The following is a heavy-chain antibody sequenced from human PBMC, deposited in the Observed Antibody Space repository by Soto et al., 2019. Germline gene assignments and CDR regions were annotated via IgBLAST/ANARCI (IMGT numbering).Heavy chain of an antibody. CDR1: GGSITSGDYN. J-gene: IGHJ4*02. Sequence: SETLSLTCTVSGGSITSGDYNWSWIRQHPGKGLEWIGYIYYSGSTYYNPSLKSRITISVDTSKNQFSLKLSSVTAADTAVYYCARDQYSGFQFHYWGQGTLVTVSS. CDR3: ARDQYSGFQFHY. D-gene: IGHD5-12*01. V-gene: IGHV4-31*03. CDR2: IYYSGST.